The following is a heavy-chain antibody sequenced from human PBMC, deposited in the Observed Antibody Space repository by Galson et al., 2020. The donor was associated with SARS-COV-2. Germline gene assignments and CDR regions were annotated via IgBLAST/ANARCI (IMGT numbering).Heavy chain of an antibody. V-gene: IGHV3-15*01. D-gene: IGHD3-16*01. CDR2: IKSKSAGGTT. Sequence: GGSLRLSCAASGFTFNVAWMNWVRQAPGKGLEWVARIKSKSAGGTTDYVTPVKGRFIISRDDSKNMVYLQMNSLKAEDTALYYCATQGFSYDLNYWGQGNLVTVSS. J-gene: IGHJ4*02. CDR3: ATQGFSYDLNY. CDR1: GFTFNVAW.